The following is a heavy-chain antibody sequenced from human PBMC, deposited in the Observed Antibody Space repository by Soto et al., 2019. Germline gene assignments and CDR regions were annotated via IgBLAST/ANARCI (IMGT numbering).Heavy chain of an antibody. J-gene: IGHJ4*02. Sequence: ALVKVACKASGYTFTIYARRWGRQAPRQRLEWMGWINAGNGNTKYSQKFQGRVTITRDTSASTVYMELSSLRSEDTAVYYCARFIVVVTAADYWGQGTLVTVSS. D-gene: IGHD2-21*02. V-gene: IGHV1-3*01. CDR1: GYTFTIYA. CDR3: ARFIVVVTAADY. CDR2: INAGNGNT.